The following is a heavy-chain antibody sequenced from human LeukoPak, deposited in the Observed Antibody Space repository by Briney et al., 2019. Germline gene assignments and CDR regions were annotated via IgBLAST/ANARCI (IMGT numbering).Heavy chain of an antibody. J-gene: IGHJ6*02. CDR3: ARHVRGSGSYLSYYYGMDV. D-gene: IGHD3-10*01. V-gene: IGHV4-39*01. CDR1: GGSISSSAYY. Sequence: PSETLSLTCTVSGGSISSSAYYWGWIRQPPGKGLEWIASIYYSGSTYYNPSLKSRSTISVDTSKNQFSLKLSSVTAADTAVYYCARHVRGSGSYLSYYYGMDVWGQGTTVTVSS. CDR2: IYYSGST.